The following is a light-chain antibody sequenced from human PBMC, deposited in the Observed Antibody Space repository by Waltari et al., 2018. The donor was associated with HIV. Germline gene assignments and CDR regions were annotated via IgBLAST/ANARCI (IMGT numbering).Light chain of an antibody. CDR2: KDN. CDR3: QSADSTGSYPDV. J-gene: IGLJ1*01. Sequence: SYELTQPPSVSVSPGQTARITCSGDALPKPYAYWYQQKPGQAPLLVIYKDNERPSGSPERFSGSSSGTTVTLTISGVHTEDEADYYCQSADSTGSYPDVFGTGTKVTVL. CDR1: ALPKPY. V-gene: IGLV3-25*03.